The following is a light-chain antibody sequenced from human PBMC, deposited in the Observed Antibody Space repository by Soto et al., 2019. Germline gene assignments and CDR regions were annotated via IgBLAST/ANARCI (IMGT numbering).Light chain of an antibody. CDR2: GAS. V-gene: IGKV3-20*01. Sequence: EIVFTQSPSTVSLCPGERPTLPYRGCQSVSSSYLAWYQQKPGQAPRLLIYGASSRATGIPDRFSGSGSGTDFTLTISRLEPEDFAVYYCQQYGSSPPWTFGQGTKVDIK. CDR1: QSVSSSY. J-gene: IGKJ1*01. CDR3: QQYGSSPPWT.